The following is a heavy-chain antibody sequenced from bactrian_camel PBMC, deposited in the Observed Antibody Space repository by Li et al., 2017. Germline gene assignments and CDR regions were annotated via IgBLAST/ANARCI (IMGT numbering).Heavy chain of an antibody. D-gene: IGHD2*01. CDR2: IYTATNSA. V-gene: IGHV3S63*01. Sequence: HVQLVESGGGSVQAGGSLRLSCTASGFDFDDFDMGWYRQGPGKEREGVASIYTATNSAAYDDSVKGRFTISQDNAKKRLYLQMNSLKSEDTAMYYCAASLGKTYCSAAFFLSRLRPNFGSWGQGTQVTVS. CDR1: GFDFDDFD. J-gene: IGHJ6*01. CDR3: AASLGKTYCSAAFFLSRLRPNFGS.